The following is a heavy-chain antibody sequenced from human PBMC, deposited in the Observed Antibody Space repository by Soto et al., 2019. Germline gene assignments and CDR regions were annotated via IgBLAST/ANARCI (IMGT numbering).Heavy chain of an antibody. CDR3: ARDFGIRTGAFDI. Sequence: GGSLRLSCAASGFTFSSYAMHWVRQAPGKGLEWVAVISYDGSNKYYADSVKGRFTISRDNSKNTLYLQMNSLRAEDTAVYYCARDFGIRTGAFDIRGQGTMVTVS. V-gene: IGHV3-30-3*01. CDR1: GFTFSSYA. D-gene: IGHD3-9*01. CDR2: ISYDGSNK. J-gene: IGHJ3*02.